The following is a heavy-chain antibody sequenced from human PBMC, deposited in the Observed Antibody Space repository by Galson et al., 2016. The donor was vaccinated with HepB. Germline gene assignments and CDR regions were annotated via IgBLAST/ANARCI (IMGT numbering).Heavy chain of an antibody. Sequence: SLRLSCAASGFAFSSYAMSWVRQAPGKGLEWVSGMSGSDASTYYADSVKGRFTISRDNSKNTLYLQMNSLRAEDTAVYYCAKKNGGTYSTCYFDLWGQGTLATVSS. CDR2: MSGSDAST. CDR1: GFAFSSYA. CDR3: AKKNGGTYSTCYFDL. V-gene: IGHV3-23*01. D-gene: IGHD4-23*01. J-gene: IGHJ4*02.